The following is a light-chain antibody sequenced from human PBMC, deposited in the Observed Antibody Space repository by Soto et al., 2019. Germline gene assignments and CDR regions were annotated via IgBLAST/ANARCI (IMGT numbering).Light chain of an antibody. CDR2: AAS. CDR1: QDISNF. V-gene: IGKV1-33*01. CDR3: QQYDYLPLT. Sequence: DIQMTQSPSSLSASVGDRVTITSQASQDISNFLNWYQQEPGKAPKLLIYAASNLETGVPSRFSGSGSGTDFTFTITSLQPEDIATYYCQQYDYLPLTFGQGTRLEIK. J-gene: IGKJ5*01.